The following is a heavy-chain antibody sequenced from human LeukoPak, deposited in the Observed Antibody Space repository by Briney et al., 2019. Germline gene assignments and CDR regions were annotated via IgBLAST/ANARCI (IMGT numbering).Heavy chain of an antibody. V-gene: IGHV4-39*01. Sequence: SETLSLTCTVSGGSISSSSYYWGWIRQPPGKGLEWIGSIYYSGSTYYNPSLKSRVTISVDTSKNQFSLKLSSVTAADTAVYYCARTSSGWYHYSGQGTLVTVSS. D-gene: IGHD6-19*01. CDR2: IYYSGST. CDR3: ARTSSGWYHY. J-gene: IGHJ4*02. CDR1: GGSISSSSYY.